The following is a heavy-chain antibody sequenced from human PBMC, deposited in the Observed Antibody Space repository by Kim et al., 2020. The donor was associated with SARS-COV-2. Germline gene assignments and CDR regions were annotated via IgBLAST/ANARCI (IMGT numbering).Heavy chain of an antibody. V-gene: IGHV3-23*01. CDR3: AKAIHPSGYNFEDGDDS. D-gene: IGHD3-22*01. CDR2: ISGNAVNA. J-gene: IGHJ5*01. CDR1: GFTFRTYA. Sequence: GGSLRLSCAASGFTFRTYAMSWVRQDPEKGLEWVSSISGNAVNAYYADSVRGRFTISRDNSKNEVFLQLNSLRAEDTALYYCAKAIHPSGYNFEDGDDSWGQGTRVTVSS.